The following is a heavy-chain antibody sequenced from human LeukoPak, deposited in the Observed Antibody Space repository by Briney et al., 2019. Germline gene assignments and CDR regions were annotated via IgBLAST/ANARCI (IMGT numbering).Heavy chain of an antibody. CDR1: GCTFSSYS. CDR2: ISSSSSYI. CDR3: ARDINYGDFPSSSYYFDY. Sequence: PGGSLRLSCAASGCTFSSYSMNWARQAPGKGLEWVSSISSSSSYIYYADSVKGRFTISRDNAKNSLYLQMNSLRAEDTAVYYCARDINYGDFPSSSYYFDYWGQGTLVTVSS. J-gene: IGHJ4*02. V-gene: IGHV3-21*01. D-gene: IGHD4-17*01.